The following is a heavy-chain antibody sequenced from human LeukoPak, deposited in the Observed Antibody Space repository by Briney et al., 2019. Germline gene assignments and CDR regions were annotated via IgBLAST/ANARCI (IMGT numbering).Heavy chain of an antibody. J-gene: IGHJ4*02. CDR2: IYTSGST. CDR3: AREGIAAAGSSDY. D-gene: IGHD6-13*01. Sequence: SQTLSLTCTVSGGSISSGSYYWSWIRQPAGKGLEWIGRIYTSGSTNYNPSLKSRVTISVDTSKNQFSLKLSSVTAADTAVYYCAREGIAAAGSSDYWGQGTLVTVSS. CDR1: GGSISSGSYY. V-gene: IGHV4-61*02.